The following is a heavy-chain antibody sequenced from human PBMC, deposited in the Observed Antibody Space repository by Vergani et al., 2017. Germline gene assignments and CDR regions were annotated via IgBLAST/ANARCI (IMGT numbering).Heavy chain of an antibody. J-gene: IGHJ4*02. CDR1: GFTFSSYS. D-gene: IGHD6-19*01. Sequence: EVQLVESGGGLVKPGGSLRLSCASSGFTFSSYSMDWVRQAPGKGLEWVSSISSSSSYIYYADSVKGRFTISKDNAKNSLYLQMNSLRAEDTAVYYCARDTYSSGWWENYWGQGTLVTVSS. V-gene: IGHV3-21*01. CDR2: ISSSSSYI. CDR3: ARDTYSSGWWENY.